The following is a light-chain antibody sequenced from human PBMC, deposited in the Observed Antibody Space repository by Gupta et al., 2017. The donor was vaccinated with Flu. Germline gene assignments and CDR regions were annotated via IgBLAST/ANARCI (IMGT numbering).Light chain of an antibody. Sequence: DIQMTQSPSSLSASVGDRVTITCQASQDINNYLNWYQQKPGRAPKLLIYDASNLETGVPSTFSGSGSGTDFTFTISSLQPEDFATYYCQHYINLPLTFGGGTKVEI. CDR3: QHYINLPLT. V-gene: IGKV1-33*01. CDR1: QDINNY. J-gene: IGKJ4*01. CDR2: DAS.